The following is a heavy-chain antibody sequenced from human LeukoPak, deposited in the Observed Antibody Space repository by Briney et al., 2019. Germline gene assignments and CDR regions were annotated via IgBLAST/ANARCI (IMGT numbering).Heavy chain of an antibody. CDR3: ANHRFLEWLIDY. CDR1: GFTFSSYG. D-gene: IGHD3-3*01. Sequence: GGSLRLSCAASGFTFSSYGMHWVRQAPGKGLEWVAVIWYDGSNKYYADSVKGRFTISRDNSKNTLYLQMNSLRAEDTAVYYCANHRFLEWLIDYWGQGTLVTVSS. J-gene: IGHJ4*02. V-gene: IGHV3-33*06. CDR2: IWYDGSNK.